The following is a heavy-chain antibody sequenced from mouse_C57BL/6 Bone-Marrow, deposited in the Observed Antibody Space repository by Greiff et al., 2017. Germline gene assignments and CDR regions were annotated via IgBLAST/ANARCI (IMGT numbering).Heavy chain of an antibody. J-gene: IGHJ4*01. CDR1: GFTFSSYA. CDR2: ISDGGSYT. CDR3: ARVLLYYYAVDY. V-gene: IGHV5-4*03. Sequence: EVKLMESGGGLVKPGGSLKLSCAASGFTFSSYAMSWVRQTPEKRLEWVATISDGGSYTYYPDNVKGRFTISRDNAKNNLYLQMSHLKSEDTAMYYCARVLLYYYAVDYWGQGTSVTVSS.